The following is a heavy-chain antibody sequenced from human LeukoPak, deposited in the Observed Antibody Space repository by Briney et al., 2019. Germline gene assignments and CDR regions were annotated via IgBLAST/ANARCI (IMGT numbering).Heavy chain of an antibody. Sequence: WASVTVSFTASGGTFSIYAISWVRQAPGQGLEWMGGIIPIFGTANYAQKVQGRVTITADESTSTAYMELSSLRSEDTAVYYCARFRSGYYYYGMDVWGKGTTVTVSS. CDR3: ARFRSGYYYYGMDV. CDR1: GGTFSIYA. CDR2: IIPIFGTA. V-gene: IGHV1-69*13. D-gene: IGHD2-15*01. J-gene: IGHJ6*04.